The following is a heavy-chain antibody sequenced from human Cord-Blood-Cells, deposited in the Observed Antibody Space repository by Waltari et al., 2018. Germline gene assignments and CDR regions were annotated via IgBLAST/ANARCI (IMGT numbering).Heavy chain of an antibody. D-gene: IGHD2-21*02. CDR1: VYTFTSYA. CDR2: INAGNGNT. V-gene: IGHV1-3*01. CDR3: ARDQGGDYDAFDI. Sequence: QVQLVQSGAEVKKPGASVKVSCKASVYTFTSYALHWVRQAPGQSLEWMGWINAGNGNTKYSQKFQGRVTITRDTSASTAYMELSSLRSEDTAVYYCARDQGGDYDAFDIWGQGTMVTVSS. J-gene: IGHJ3*02.